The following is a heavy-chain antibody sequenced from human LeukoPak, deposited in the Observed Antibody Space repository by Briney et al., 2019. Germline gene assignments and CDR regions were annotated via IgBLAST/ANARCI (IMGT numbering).Heavy chain of an antibody. CDR3: ARDFSGPKVVVAATGDY. CDR1: GFTFSSYE. CDR2: ISSSGSTI. J-gene: IGHJ4*02. Sequence: GGSLRLSCAASGFTFSSYEMNWVRQAPGKGLEWVSYISSSGSTIYYADSVKGRFTISRDNAKNSLYLQMNSLRAEDTAVYYCARDFSGPKVVVAATGDYWGQGTLVTVSS. V-gene: IGHV3-48*03. D-gene: IGHD2-15*01.